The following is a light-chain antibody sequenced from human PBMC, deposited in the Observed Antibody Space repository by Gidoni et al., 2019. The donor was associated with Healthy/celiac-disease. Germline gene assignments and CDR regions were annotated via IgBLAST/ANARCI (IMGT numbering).Light chain of an antibody. CDR2: DAS. J-gene: IGKJ1*01. CDR1: QSISSW. V-gene: IGKV1-5*01. CDR3: QQYNSYRT. Sequence: DIQMTQSPSTLSASVGDRVTITCRASQSISSWLAWYQQKPGKAPKLLIYDASSLESGVSSSFSGSGSGTEFTLTISSLQPDDFATYYCQQYNSYRTFGQGTKVEIK.